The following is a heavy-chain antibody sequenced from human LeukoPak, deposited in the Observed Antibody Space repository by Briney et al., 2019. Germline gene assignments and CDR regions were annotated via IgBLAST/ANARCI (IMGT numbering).Heavy chain of an antibody. CDR3: ARHVRLATHTHHLDY. CDR2: IFNSGTT. V-gene: IGHV4-34*12. Sequence: ASETLCLTCAAYGASFSDYYWSWIRQPPGKGLEWLGDIFNSGTTSYYPSFKSRVSMSVDTSKNHFSLKLSSVTAADTAVYDGARHVRLATHTHHLDYWGQGSLVTVSS. CDR1: GASFSDYY. J-gene: IGHJ4*02. D-gene: IGHD6-6*01.